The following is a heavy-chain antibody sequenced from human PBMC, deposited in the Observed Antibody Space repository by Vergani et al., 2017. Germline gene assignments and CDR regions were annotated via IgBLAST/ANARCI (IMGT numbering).Heavy chain of an antibody. D-gene: IGHD6-19*01. J-gene: IGHJ6*03. CDR1: GGSISSYY. CDR2: IYYSGST. Sequence: QVQLQESGPGLVKPSETLSLTCTVSGGSISSYYWSWIRQPPGKGLEWIGYIYYSGSTNYNPSLKSRVTISVDTSKNQFSLKLSSVTAADTAVYYCARDSSGWGYYYYYMDVWGKGTTVTVSS. V-gene: IGHV4-59*01. CDR3: ARDSSGWGYYYYYMDV.